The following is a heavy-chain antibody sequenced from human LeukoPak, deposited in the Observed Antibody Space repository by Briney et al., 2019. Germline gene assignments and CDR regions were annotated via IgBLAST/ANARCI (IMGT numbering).Heavy chain of an antibody. J-gene: IGHJ4*02. Sequence: SETLSLTCAVYGGSFSGYYWSWIRQPPGKGLEWIGEINHSGSTNYNPSLKSRVTISVDTSKNQFSLKLSSVTAADTAVYYCARFRYSGYDWLDYWGQGTWSPSPQ. V-gene: IGHV4-34*01. CDR2: INHSGST. CDR3: ARFRYSGYDWLDY. D-gene: IGHD5-12*01. CDR1: GGSFSGYY.